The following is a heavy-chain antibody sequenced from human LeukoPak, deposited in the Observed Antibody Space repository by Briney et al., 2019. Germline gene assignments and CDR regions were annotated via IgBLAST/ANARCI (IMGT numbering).Heavy chain of an antibody. V-gene: IGHV3-11*04. Sequence: GGSLRLSCAASGFTFSDYYMSWIRQAPGKGLEWVSYISSSGSTIYYADSVKGRFTISRDNAKNSLYLQMNSLRAEDRAVYYCARTSSGGSCYLDYWGQGTLVTVSS. J-gene: IGHJ4*02. CDR1: GFTFSDYY. CDR2: ISSSGSTI. CDR3: ARTSSGGSCYLDY. D-gene: IGHD2-15*01.